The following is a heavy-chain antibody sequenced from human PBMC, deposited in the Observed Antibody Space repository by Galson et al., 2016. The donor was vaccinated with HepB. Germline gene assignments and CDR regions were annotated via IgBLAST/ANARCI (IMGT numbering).Heavy chain of an antibody. J-gene: IGHJ4*02. V-gene: IGHV3-20*04. CDR3: ARADGGALPHPTYFDY. D-gene: IGHD2-21*01. Sequence: SLRLSCAASGFRFDDYDMSWVRQVPGKGLEWVSGINWNGGSTGYEDSVKGRFTISRDNAKNSLYLQVNSLRAEDTAFYYCARADGGALPHPTYFDYWGRGTLVTVSS. CDR2: INWNGGST. CDR1: GFRFDDYD.